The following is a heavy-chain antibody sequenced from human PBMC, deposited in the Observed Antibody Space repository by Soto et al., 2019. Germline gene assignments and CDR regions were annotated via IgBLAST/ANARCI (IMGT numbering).Heavy chain of an antibody. D-gene: IGHD3-3*01. CDR1: GFTFSSYA. CDR2: ISYDGSNK. J-gene: IGHJ3*02. CDR3: ARDLSRSGYYTSSFDI. Sequence: HVQLVESGGGVVQPGRSLRLSCAASGFTFSSYAMHWVRQAPGKGLECVAVISYDGSNKYYADSVKGRFTISRDNSKKQLDLQMNSLRAEDTAVYYCARDLSRSGYYTSSFDIWGQGTMVTVSS. V-gene: IGHV3-30-3*01.